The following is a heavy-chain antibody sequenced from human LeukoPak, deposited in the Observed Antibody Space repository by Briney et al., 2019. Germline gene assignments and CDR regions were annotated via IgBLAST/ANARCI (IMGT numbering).Heavy chain of an antibody. J-gene: IGHJ6*02. CDR2: MNPNSGNT. CDR3: ARGRPMNTIFGVVITGLEYYYGMDV. V-gene: IGHV1-8*02. Sequence: ASVKVSCKASGYTFTSYGISWVRQAPGQGLEWMGWMNPNSGNTGYAQKFQGRVTMTRNTSISTAYMELSSLRSEDTAVYYCARGRPMNTIFGVVITGLEYYYGMDVWGQGTTVTVSS. CDR1: GYTFTSYG. D-gene: IGHD3-3*01.